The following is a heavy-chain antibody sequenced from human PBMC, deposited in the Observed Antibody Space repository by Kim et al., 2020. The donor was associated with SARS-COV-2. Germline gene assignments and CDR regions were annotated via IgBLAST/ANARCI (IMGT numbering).Heavy chain of an antibody. CDR1: GGSISSYY. J-gene: IGHJ2*01. Sequence: SETLSLTCTVSGGSISSYYWSWIRQPPGKGLEWIGYIYYSGSTNYNPSLKSRVTISVDTAKTKFSLKLISLTAADTAVSYYSRVPRSLLPYTANWYFDL. V-gene: IGHV4-59*01. D-gene: IGHD2-2*01. CDR3: SRVPRSLLPYTANWYFDL. CDR2: IYYSGST.